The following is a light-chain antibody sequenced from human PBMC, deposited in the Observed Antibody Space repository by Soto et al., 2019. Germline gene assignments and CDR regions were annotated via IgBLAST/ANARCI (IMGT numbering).Light chain of an antibody. V-gene: IGKV3-20*01. Sequence: EIMLTQAPGTLSLSPGERATLSCSASPSVSNNYLAWYQHKPGQAPRLLIYGASNRATGIPDTFSGSGSGTDFTLTIIRLEPEDFGVYYCQQYGRSGTFGQGTKV. J-gene: IGKJ1*01. CDR3: QQYGRSGT. CDR1: PSVSNNY. CDR2: GAS.